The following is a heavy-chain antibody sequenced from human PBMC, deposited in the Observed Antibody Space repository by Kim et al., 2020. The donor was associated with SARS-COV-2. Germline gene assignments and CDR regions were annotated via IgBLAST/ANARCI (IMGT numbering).Heavy chain of an antibody. CDR2: IKPDGSDK. V-gene: IGHV3-7*03. CDR1: GFTFSGYW. CDR3: TRAAADSSRDY. J-gene: IGHJ4*02. D-gene: IGHD6-13*01. Sequence: GGSLRLSCAASGFTFSGYWMSWVRQAPGKGLEWVASIKPDGSDKNYVDSVKGRFTISRDNAKNSLYLEMNSLRVEDTAVYYCTRAAADSSRDYWGQGTL.